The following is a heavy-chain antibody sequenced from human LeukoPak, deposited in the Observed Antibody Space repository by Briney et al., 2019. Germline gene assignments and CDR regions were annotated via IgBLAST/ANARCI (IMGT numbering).Heavy chain of an antibody. Sequence: ASVKVSCKASGYTFTSYAMHWVRQAPGQRLEWMGWINAGNGNTKYSQKFQGRVTITRDTSASTAYMELSSLRSEDTAVYYCAREAPRDFGASWFDPWGQGTLVTVSS. V-gene: IGHV1-3*01. J-gene: IGHJ5*02. CDR3: AREAPRDFGASWFDP. D-gene: IGHD3-3*01. CDR1: GYTFTSYA. CDR2: INAGNGNT.